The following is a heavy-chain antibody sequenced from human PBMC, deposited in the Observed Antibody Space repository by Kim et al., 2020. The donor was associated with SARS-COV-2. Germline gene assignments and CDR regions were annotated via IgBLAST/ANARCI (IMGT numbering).Heavy chain of an antibody. CDR2: T. J-gene: IGHJ4*02. Sequence: TNYNPSRKRRVTISVDTAKNQFSLKLSSGTAADTAVYYCARAPLRWLQSDWGQGTLVTVSS. D-gene: IGHD5-12*01. CDR3: ARAPLRWLQSD. V-gene: IGHV4-59*01.